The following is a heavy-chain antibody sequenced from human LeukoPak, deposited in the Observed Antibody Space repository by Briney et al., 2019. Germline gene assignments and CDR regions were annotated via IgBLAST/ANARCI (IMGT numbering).Heavy chain of an antibody. CDR3: AKGPVLTCSGGSCYSNAFDI. CDR1: GFTFSSYG. V-gene: IGHV3-33*06. D-gene: IGHD2-15*01. Sequence: GGSLRLSCAASGFTFSSYGMHWVRQAPGKGLQWVAVIWYDGSNKYYADSVKGRFTISRDNSKNTLYLQMNSLRAEDTAVYYCAKGPVLTCSGGSCYSNAFDIWGQGTLVTVSS. CDR2: IWYDGSNK. J-gene: IGHJ4*02.